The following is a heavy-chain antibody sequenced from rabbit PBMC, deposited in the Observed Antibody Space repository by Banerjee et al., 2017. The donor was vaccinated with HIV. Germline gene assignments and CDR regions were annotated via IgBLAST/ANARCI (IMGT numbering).Heavy chain of an antibody. CDR1: GFDFSSYG. D-gene: IGHD4-1*01. CDR2: ISTGDGST. J-gene: IGHJ4*01. V-gene: IGHV1S47*01. CDR3: ARLSGWGGDL. Sequence: QEQLVESGGSLVQPGGSLKLSCKASGFDFSSYGVNWVRQAPGKGLEWIGCISTGDGSTYYASWVNGRFSISRDNAQNTVDLQMNSLTAADTATYFCARLSGWGGDLWGPGTLVTVS.